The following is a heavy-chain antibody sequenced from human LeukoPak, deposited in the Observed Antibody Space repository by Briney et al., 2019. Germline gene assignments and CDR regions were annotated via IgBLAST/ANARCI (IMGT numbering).Heavy chain of an antibody. CDR3: ARDMYLRWFGPGY. CDR2: INPNSGGT. CDR1: GYTFTGYY. D-gene: IGHD3-10*01. Sequence: ASVKVSCKASGYTFTGYYMHWVRQAPGQGLEWMGWINPNSGGTNYAQKFQGWVTMTRDTSISTAYMELSRLRSDDTAVYYCARDMYLRWFGPGYWGQGTLVTVSS. J-gene: IGHJ4*02. V-gene: IGHV1-2*04.